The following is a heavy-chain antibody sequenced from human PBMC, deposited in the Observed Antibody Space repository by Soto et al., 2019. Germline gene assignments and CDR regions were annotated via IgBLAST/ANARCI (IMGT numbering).Heavy chain of an antibody. D-gene: IGHD7-27*01. Sequence: GGSLRLSCAASGFTFSSYAMSWVRQAPGKGLEWVSAISGSGGSTYYADSVKGRFTISRDNSKNTLYLQMNSLRAEDTAVYYCAKERFRANWAEYYFDYWGQGTLVTVSS. J-gene: IGHJ4*02. V-gene: IGHV3-23*01. CDR1: GFTFSSYA. CDR3: AKERFRANWAEYYFDY. CDR2: ISGSGGST.